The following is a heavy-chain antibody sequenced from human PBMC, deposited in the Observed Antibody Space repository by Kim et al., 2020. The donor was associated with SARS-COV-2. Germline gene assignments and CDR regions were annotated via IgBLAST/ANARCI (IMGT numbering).Heavy chain of an antibody. D-gene: IGHD3-16*02. CDR1: GGSISSGGYY. Sequence: SETLSLTCTVSGGSISSGGYYWSWIRQHPGKGLEWIGYIYYSGSTYYNPSLKSRVTISVDTSKNQFSLKLSSVTAADTAVYYCASGYDYVWGSYRASYFDYWGQGTLVTVSS. J-gene: IGHJ4*02. CDR2: IYYSGST. V-gene: IGHV4-31*03. CDR3: ASGYDYVWGSYRASYFDY.